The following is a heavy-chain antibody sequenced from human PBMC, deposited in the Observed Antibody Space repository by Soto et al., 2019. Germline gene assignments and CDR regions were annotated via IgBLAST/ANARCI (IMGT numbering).Heavy chain of an antibody. J-gene: IGHJ4*02. V-gene: IGHV4-39*01. CDR3: ARHDWAKPFDY. CDR1: GGSISSSSYY. Sequence: QLQLQESGPGLVKPSETLSLTCTVSGGSISSSSYYWGWIRQPPGKGLEWIGSIYYSGSTYYNQSLKSRVTISVDTSKNQFSLNLSSVPAADTAVYYCARHDWAKPFDYWGQGTLVTVSS. D-gene: IGHD3-9*01. CDR2: IYYSGST.